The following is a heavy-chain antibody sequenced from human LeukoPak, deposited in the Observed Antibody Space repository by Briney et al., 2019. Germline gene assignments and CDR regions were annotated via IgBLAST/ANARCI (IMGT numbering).Heavy chain of an antibody. CDR2: ISYDGSNK. CDR3: ARDKELVSYYFDY. D-gene: IGHD6-6*01. CDR1: GFTFSSYA. Sequence: PGGSLRLSCAASGFTFSSYAMHWVRQAPGKGLEWVAVISYDGSNKYYADSVKGRFTISRDNSKNTLYLQMNSLRAEDTAVYYCARDKELVSYYFDYWGQGTLVTVSS. J-gene: IGHJ4*02. V-gene: IGHV3-30-3*01.